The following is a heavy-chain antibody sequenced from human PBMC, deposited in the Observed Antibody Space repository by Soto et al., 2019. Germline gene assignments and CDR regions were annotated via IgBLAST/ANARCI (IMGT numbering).Heavy chain of an antibody. Sequence: PGESLKISCKTSGYSFTNYWIGWVRQMPGKGLEWMGIVYPGDSDTRYSPSFQGQVTISADKSITTAYLQWSSLKASDTAMYFCAGRINIDAFDIWGQGTMVSVSS. CDR2: VYPGDSDT. V-gene: IGHV5-51*01. CDR1: GYSFTNYW. J-gene: IGHJ3*02. CDR3: AGRINIDAFDI.